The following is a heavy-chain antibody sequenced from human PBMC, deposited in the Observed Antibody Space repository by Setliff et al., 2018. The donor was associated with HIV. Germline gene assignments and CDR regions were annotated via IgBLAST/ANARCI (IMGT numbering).Heavy chain of an antibody. CDR1: GYTFTGYY. CDR2: VDPEDGVP. Sequence: ASVKVSCKASGYTFTGYYMHWVRQAPGKGLEWMGRVDPEDGVPIYAEKFQGRVTMTRDTSTSTAYMELSSLRSEDTAVYYCTRGADYLGIPSYYYYYMDVWGKGTTVTVS. D-gene: IGHD7-27*01. J-gene: IGHJ6*03. V-gene: IGHV1-69-2*01. CDR3: TRGADYLGIPSYYYYYMDV.